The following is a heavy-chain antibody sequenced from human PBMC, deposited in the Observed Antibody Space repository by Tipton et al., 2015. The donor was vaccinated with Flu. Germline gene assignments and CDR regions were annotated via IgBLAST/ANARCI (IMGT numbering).Heavy chain of an antibody. CDR3: ARHWGSRTIHFDY. D-gene: IGHD3-16*01. Sequence: TLSLTCTVSGGSISSYYWSWIRQPPGKGLEWIGYIYYSGSTNYNPSLKSRVTISVDTSKNQFSLKLSSVTAADTAVYYCARHWGSRTIHFDYWGQGTLVTVSS. CDR2: IYYSGST. V-gene: IGHV4-59*08. J-gene: IGHJ4*02. CDR1: GGSISSYY.